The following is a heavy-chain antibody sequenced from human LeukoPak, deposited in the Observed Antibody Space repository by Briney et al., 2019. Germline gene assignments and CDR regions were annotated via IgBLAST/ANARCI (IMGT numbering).Heavy chain of an antibody. CDR3: ARDALGTPYFDY. CDR2: ISSSGSTI. J-gene: IGHJ4*02. Sequence: GGSLRLSCAASGFTFSSYEMNWVRQAPGKGLELVSYISSSGSTIYYADSVKGRFTISRGNAKNPAYLQMNSLRADDTAGYYYARDALGTPYFDYWGQGTLVTVSS. D-gene: IGHD1-7*01. V-gene: IGHV3-48*03. CDR1: GFTFSSYE.